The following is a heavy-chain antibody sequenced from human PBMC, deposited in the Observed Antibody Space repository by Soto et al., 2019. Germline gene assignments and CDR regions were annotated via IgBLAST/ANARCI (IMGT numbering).Heavy chain of an antibody. V-gene: IGHV3-53*01. D-gene: IGHD1-26*01. J-gene: IGHJ5*02. Sequence: GGSLRLSCAISGFSVSSNYLSWVRQAPGKGLEWVSVHYSGGSTYYADSVQGRFTISRDKSNNTLYLQMRRVRAEDTAVYFCARHRHPRGTVGATSPLDPWGQGTQVTVSS. CDR2: HYSGGST. CDR1: GFSVSSNY. CDR3: ARHRHPRGTVGATSPLDP.